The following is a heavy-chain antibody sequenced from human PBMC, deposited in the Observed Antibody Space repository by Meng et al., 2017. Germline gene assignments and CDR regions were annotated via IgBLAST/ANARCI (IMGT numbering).Heavy chain of an antibody. Sequence: GESLKISCAASGFTFSSYAMHWVRQAPGKGLEYVSAISSNGGSTYYANSVKGRFTISRDNSKNTLYLQMGSLRAEDMAVYYCARDDPIDGYNYWGQGTLVTVSS. J-gene: IGHJ4*02. D-gene: IGHD5-24*01. CDR1: GFTFSSYA. CDR2: ISSNGGST. V-gene: IGHV3-64*01. CDR3: ARDDPIDGYNY.